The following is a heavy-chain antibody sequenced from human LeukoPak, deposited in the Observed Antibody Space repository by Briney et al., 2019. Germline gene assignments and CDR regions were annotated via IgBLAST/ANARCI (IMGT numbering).Heavy chain of an antibody. D-gene: IGHD3-22*01. CDR2: ISGSSTTI. J-gene: IGHJ4*02. CDR3: ARVSRVYYDSSGYPY. V-gene: IGHV3-48*01. Sequence: GGSLRLSCAASGFTFSTYSMNWVRQAPGKGLEWVSYISGSSTTINYADSVKGRFTISRDDARNSLYLQMNSLRAEDTAVYYCARVSRVYYDSSGYPYWGQGTLVTVSS. CDR1: GFTFSTYS.